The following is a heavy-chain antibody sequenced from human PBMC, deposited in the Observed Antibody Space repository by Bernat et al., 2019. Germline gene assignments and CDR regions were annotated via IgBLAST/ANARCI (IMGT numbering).Heavy chain of an antibody. Sequence: QVQLQESGPGLVKPSETLSLICTVSGASVTSGSYYWSWFRQPPGKGLEWIGYIYYSGGTSYNPSLKRRVTILVYTSKNQFSLRLSSVTAADTAVYYCARDDVDANYYCMDVWGQGTTVTVSS. V-gene: IGHV4-61*01. CDR3: ARDDVDANYYCMDV. CDR1: GASVTSGSYY. J-gene: IGHJ6*02. D-gene: IGHD5-12*01. CDR2: IYYSGGT.